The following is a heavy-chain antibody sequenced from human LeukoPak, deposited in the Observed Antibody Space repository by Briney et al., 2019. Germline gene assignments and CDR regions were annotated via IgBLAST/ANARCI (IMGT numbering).Heavy chain of an antibody. CDR2: IYYSGST. J-gene: IGHJ4*02. CDR1: GGSISSGDYY. D-gene: IGHD3-3*01. Sequence: SETLSLTCTVSGGSISSGDYYWSWIRQPPGKGLEWIGYIYYSGSTYYNPSLKSRVTISVDTSKNQFSLKLSSVTAADTAVYYCASKQTYYDFWSGYFAYPKEPSFDYWAREPWSPSPQ. V-gene: IGHV4-30-4*01. CDR3: ASKQTYYDFWSGYFAYPKEPSFDY.